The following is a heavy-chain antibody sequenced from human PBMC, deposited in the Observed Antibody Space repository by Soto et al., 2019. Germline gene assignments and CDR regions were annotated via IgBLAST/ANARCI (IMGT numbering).Heavy chain of an antibody. CDR2: ISGSGGST. Sequence: GESLKISCAASGFTFSSYAMSWVRQAPGKGLEWVSAISGSGGSTYYADSVKGRFTISRDNSKNTLYLQMNSLRAEDTAVYYCAKDLRDYGDYLFYFDYWGQGTLVTVSS. CDR3: AKDLRDYGDYLFYFDY. CDR1: GFTFSSYA. V-gene: IGHV3-23*01. D-gene: IGHD4-17*01. J-gene: IGHJ4*02.